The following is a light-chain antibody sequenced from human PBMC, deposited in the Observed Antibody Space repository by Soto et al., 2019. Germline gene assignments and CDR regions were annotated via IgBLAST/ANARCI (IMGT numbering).Light chain of an antibody. CDR1: ESVSRN. CDR3: QQYDTWPRT. Sequence: EVVMTQSPATLSVSLGDRATLSCRASESVSRNLAWYQQKPGQAPRLLIYDAPTRATAVPARFTASGSGTEFTLSISSLQSDDFGVYYCQQYDTWPRTFGQGTKVDIK. J-gene: IGKJ1*01. V-gene: IGKV3-15*01. CDR2: DAP.